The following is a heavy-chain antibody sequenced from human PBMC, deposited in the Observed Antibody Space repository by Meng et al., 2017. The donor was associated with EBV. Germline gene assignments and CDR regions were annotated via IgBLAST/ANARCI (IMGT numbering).Heavy chain of an antibody. CDR2: INPSGGST. J-gene: IGHJ4*02. D-gene: IGHD2-21*01. CDR1: GYTFNSYY. CDR3: ARDFCGGDCYLFDY. Sequence: QGECVQSGVEVKKPGAAVNVACKASGYTFNSYYMHWVRQAPGQGLEWMGIINPSGGSTSYAQKFQGRVTMTRDTSTSTVYMELSSLRSEDTAVYYCARDFCGGDCYLFDYWGQGTLVTVSS. V-gene: IGHV1-46*02.